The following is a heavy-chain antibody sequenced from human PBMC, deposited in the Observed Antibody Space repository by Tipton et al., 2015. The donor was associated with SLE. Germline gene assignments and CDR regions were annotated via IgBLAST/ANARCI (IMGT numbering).Heavy chain of an antibody. CDR1: GDSVSSDKW. D-gene: IGHD1-26*01. CDR2: IHRRGST. CDR3: ARAGSYPYYYYYMDV. Sequence: GLVKPSGTLSLTCDVSGDSVSSDKWWSWVRQSPGKGLEWIGEIHRRGSTNYNPSVKSRVTISVDTSKNQFSLKLSSVTAADTAVYYCARAGSYPYYYYYMDVWGKGTTVTVSS. J-gene: IGHJ6*03. V-gene: IGHV4-4*02.